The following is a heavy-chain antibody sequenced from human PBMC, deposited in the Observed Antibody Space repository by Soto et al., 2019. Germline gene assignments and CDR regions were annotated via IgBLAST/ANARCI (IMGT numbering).Heavy chain of an antibody. D-gene: IGHD5-12*01. Sequence: SVKVSCKASGGTFNNYPITWVRQAPGQGLEWMGGSIPIFGTANHAQKFQGRVTISVDESTSTAYMELSSLRSEDTAVYYCARGRGYSGDDHYYYFDMDVWGQGTTVTVSS. V-gene: IGHV1-69*13. CDR1: GGTFNNYP. CDR3: ARGRGYSGDDHYYYFDMDV. CDR2: SIPIFGTA. J-gene: IGHJ6*02.